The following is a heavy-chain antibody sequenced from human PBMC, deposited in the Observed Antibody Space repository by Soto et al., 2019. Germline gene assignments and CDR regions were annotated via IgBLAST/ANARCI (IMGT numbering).Heavy chain of an antibody. D-gene: IGHD5-12*01. CDR3: ARDPCGYDQGDYFDY. V-gene: IGHV1-69*13. J-gene: IGHJ4*02. CDR1: GGTFSSYA. CDR2: IIPIFGTA. Sequence: ASVKVSCKASGGTFSSYAISWVRQAPGQGLEWMGGIIPIFGTANYAQKFQGRVTITADESTSTAYMELSSLRSEDTAVYYCARDPCGYDQGDYFDYWGQGTLVTVSS.